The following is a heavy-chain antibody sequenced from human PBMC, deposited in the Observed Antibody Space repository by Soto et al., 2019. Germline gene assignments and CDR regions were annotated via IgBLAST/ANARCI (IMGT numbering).Heavy chain of an antibody. CDR1: GFTFGSYW. CDR2: INSDGSST. CDR3: ARDYLWLDAFDI. Sequence: GGSLRLCCAASGFTFGSYWMHWVRQAPGKGLVWVSRINSDGSSTSYADSVKGRFTISRDNAKNTLYLQMNSLRAEDTAVYYCARDYLWLDAFDIWGQGTMVTVSS. J-gene: IGHJ3*02. V-gene: IGHV3-74*01. D-gene: IGHD3-10*01.